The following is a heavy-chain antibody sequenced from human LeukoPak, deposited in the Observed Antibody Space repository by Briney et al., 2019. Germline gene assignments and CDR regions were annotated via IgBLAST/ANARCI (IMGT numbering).Heavy chain of an antibody. V-gene: IGHV4-61*08. D-gene: IGHD2-2*01. CDR2: IYYSGST. J-gene: IGHJ6*02. CDR3: ARVGYCSSTSCHINPQPYYYYGMDV. Sequence: PSETLSLTCAVSGGSISSGGYSWSWIRQPPGKGLEWIGYIYYSGSTNYNPSLKSRVTISVDTSKNQFSLKLSSVTAADTAVYYCARVGYCSSTSCHINPQPYYYYGMDVWGQGTTVTVSS. CDR1: GGSISSGGYS.